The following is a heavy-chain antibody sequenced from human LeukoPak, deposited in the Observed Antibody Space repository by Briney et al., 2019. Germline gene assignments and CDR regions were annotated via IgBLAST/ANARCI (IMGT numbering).Heavy chain of an antibody. D-gene: IGHD2-2*01. CDR2: INWNGGST. V-gene: IGHV3-20*04. CDR1: GFTFDDYG. J-gene: IGHJ6*03. CDR3: ARAEDCSSTSCYPYYYYYMDV. Sequence: GGSLRLSCAASGFTFDDYGMSWVRQAPGKGLEWVSGINWNGGSTGYADSVKGRFTISRDNAKNSLYLQMNSLRAGDTALYYCARAEDCSSTSCYPYYYYYMDVWGKGATVTVSS.